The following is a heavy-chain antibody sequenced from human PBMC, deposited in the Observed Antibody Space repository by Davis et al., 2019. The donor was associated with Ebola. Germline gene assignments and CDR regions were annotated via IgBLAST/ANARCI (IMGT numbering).Heavy chain of an antibody. CDR1: GGSFSGYY. CDR3: ARGPTYYYGMDV. V-gene: IGHV4-34*01. Sequence: SETLSLTCAVYGGSFSGYYWRWIRQPPGKGLEWIGEINHSGSTNYNPSPKSRVTISVDTSKNQFSLKLSSVTAADTAVYYCARGPTYYYGMDVWGQGTTVTVSS. J-gene: IGHJ6*02. CDR2: INHSGST.